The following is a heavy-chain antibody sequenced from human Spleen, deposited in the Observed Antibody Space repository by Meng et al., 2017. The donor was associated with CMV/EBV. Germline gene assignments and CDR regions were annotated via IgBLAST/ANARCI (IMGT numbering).Heavy chain of an antibody. J-gene: IGHJ3*02. CDR2: IYYSGST. V-gene: IGHV4-30-4*08. Sequence: SETLSLTCTVSGDSISSSDYYWNWIRQSPGRGLEWIGNIYYSGSTYYSPSLKSRVIISVDTSKNKFFLKLSAVTAADTAVYYCARDTNDFWSDYLVGAFDMWGQGTMVTVSS. CDR1: GDSISSSDYY. D-gene: IGHD3-3*01. CDR3: ARDTNDFWSDYLVGAFDM.